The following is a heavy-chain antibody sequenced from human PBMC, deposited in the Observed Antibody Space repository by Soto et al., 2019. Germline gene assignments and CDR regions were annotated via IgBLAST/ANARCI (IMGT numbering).Heavy chain of an antibody. D-gene: IGHD1-1*01. CDR3: NWSYYYFGMAV. Sequence: SETLPLTCAVYGVSFSGYYWSWIRQPPGKGLEWIGEINHSGSTNYNPSLKSRVTISVDTSKNQFSLKLSSVTAADTAVYYCNWSYYYFGMAVPGRGSDVTVSS. CDR1: GVSFSGYY. CDR2: INHSGST. V-gene: IGHV4-34*01. J-gene: IGHJ6*02.